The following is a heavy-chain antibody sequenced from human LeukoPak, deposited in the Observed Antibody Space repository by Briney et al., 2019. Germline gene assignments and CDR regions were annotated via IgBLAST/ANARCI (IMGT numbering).Heavy chain of an antibody. J-gene: IGHJ4*02. Sequence: GGSLRLSCAASGFTFSSYAMSWVRQAPGKGLEWVSAISGSGGSTYYADSVKGRFTISRDNSKNTLYLQMNSLRAEDTAVYYCAESNYYDSSGHSRKFDYWGQGTLVTVSS. CDR1: GFTFSSYA. CDR3: AESNYYDSSGHSRKFDY. V-gene: IGHV3-23*01. D-gene: IGHD3-22*01. CDR2: ISGSGGST.